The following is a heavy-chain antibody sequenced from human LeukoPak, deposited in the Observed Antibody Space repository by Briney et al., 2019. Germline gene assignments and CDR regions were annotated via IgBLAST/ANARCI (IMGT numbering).Heavy chain of an antibody. J-gene: IGHJ4*02. CDR3: ARGAYDYVWGSYRYDY. Sequence: GASVKVSCKASGGTFSSYAIRWVRQAPGQGLEWMGRIIPILGIANYAQKFQGRVTITADKSTSTAYMELSSLRSEDTAVYYCARGAYDYVWGSYRYDYWGQGTLVTVSS. CDR2: IIPILGIA. V-gene: IGHV1-69*04. D-gene: IGHD3-16*02. CDR1: GGTFSSYA.